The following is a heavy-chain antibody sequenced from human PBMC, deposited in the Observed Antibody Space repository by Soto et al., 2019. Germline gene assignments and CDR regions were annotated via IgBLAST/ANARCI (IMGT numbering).Heavy chain of an antibody. CDR2: IRSKAYGGTT. J-gene: IGHJ3*02. D-gene: IGHD3-22*01. CDR1: GFTFGDYA. CDR3: TRVLKSLTMIVVVSFAFDI. V-gene: IGHV3-49*03. Sequence: GGSLRLSCTASGFTFGDYAMSWFRQAPGKGLEWVGFIRSKAYGGTTEYAASVKGRFTISRDDSKSIAYLQMNSLKTEDTAVYYCTRVLKSLTMIVVVSFAFDIWGQGTMVTVSS.